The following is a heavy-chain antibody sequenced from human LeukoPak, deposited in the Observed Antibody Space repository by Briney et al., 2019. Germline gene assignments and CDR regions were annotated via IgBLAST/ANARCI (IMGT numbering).Heavy chain of an antibody. J-gene: IGHJ4*02. CDR1: GFTFSSYS. Sequence: GGSLRLSCAASGFTFSSYSMNWVRQAPGKGLEWVSSISSSSSYIYYADSVKGRFTISRDNAKNSLYLQMNSLRAEDMAVYYCARDYGSGSYHDYWGQGTLVTVSS. V-gene: IGHV3-21*01. CDR2: ISSSSSYI. CDR3: ARDYGSGSYHDY. D-gene: IGHD3-10*01.